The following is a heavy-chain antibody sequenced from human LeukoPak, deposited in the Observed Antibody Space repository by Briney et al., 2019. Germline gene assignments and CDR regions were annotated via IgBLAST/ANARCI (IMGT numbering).Heavy chain of an antibody. D-gene: IGHD2-2*02. CDR3: AKGRRPYCGSTSCYTGFDY. CDR2: ISWNSGSI. CDR1: GFTFDDYA. V-gene: IGHV3-9*01. Sequence: GGSLRLSCAASGFTFDDYAMHWVRQAPGKGLEWVSGISWNSGSIGYADSVKGRFTISRDNAKNSLYLQMNSLRAEDTALYYCAKGRRPYCGSTSCYTGFDYWGQGTLVTVSS. J-gene: IGHJ4*02.